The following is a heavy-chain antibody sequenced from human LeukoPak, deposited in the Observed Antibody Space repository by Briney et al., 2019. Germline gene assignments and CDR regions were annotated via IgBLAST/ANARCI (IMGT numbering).Heavy chain of an antibody. CDR3: ASPSEIATGYCSGGSCYSFDY. J-gene: IGHJ4*02. CDR1: GGTFSSYA. V-gene: IGHV1-69*05. D-gene: IGHD2-15*01. Sequence: SVKVSCKASGGTFSSYAISWVRQAPGQGLEWMGGIIPIFGTANYAQKFQGRVTITTDESTCTAYMELSSLRSEDTAVYYCASPSEIATGYCSGGSCYSFDYWGQGTLVTVSS. CDR2: IIPIFGTA.